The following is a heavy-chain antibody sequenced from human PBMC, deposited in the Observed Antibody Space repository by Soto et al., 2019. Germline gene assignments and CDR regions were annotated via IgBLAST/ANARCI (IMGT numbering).Heavy chain of an antibody. V-gene: IGHV1-69*13. Sequence: ASVKVSCKASGGTFSSYAISWVRQAPGQGLEWMGGIIPIFGTANYAQKFQGRVTITADESTSTAYMELSSLRSEDTAVYYCARGMSVRGVNWFDPWGQGTLVTVSS. CDR1: GGTFSSYA. D-gene: IGHD3-10*01. CDR3: ARGMSVRGVNWFDP. J-gene: IGHJ5*02. CDR2: IIPIFGTA.